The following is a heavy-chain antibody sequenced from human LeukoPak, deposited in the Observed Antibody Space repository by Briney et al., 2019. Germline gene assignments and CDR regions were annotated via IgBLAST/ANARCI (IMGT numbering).Heavy chain of an antibody. D-gene: IGHD3-22*01. CDR1: GFTFHNYA. J-gene: IGHJ4*02. CDR3: AKDRPNYHESNGHYYRRNGDY. CDR2: ISSSGDIT. V-gene: IGHV3-23*01. Sequence: PGGSLRLSCAASGFTFHNYAMSRVRQAPGKGLEWVSAISSSGDITFYADSVKGRFTISRDNSRYTLYLQMNSLRAEDAAMYYCAKDRPNYHESNGHYYRRNGDYWGQGTLVTVSS.